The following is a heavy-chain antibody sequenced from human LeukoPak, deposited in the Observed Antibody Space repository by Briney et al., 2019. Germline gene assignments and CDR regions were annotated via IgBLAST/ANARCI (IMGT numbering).Heavy chain of an antibody. CDR2: INHSGST. D-gene: IGHD5-18*01. Sequence: PSETLSLTCAVYGGSFSGYYWSWIRQPPGKGLEWIGEINHSGSTNYNPSLKSRVTISADTSKNQFSLKLSSVTAADTAVYYCARQDSYPTVTFDIWGQGTMVTVSS. CDR1: GGSFSGYY. CDR3: ARQDSYPTVTFDI. V-gene: IGHV4-34*01. J-gene: IGHJ3*02.